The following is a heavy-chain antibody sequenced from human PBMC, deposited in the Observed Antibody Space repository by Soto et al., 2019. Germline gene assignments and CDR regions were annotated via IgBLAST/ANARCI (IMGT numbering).Heavy chain of an antibody. Sequence: ASVKVSCKASGYTFTSYGISWVRQAPGQGLEWMGWISAYNGNTNYAQKLQGRVTMTTDTSTSTAYMELRSLRSGDTAVYYCARDLQNDYIWGSYSDYWGQGTLVTVSS. J-gene: IGHJ4*02. D-gene: IGHD3-16*01. CDR1: GYTFTSYG. CDR3: ARDLQNDYIWGSYSDY. V-gene: IGHV1-18*01. CDR2: ISAYNGNT.